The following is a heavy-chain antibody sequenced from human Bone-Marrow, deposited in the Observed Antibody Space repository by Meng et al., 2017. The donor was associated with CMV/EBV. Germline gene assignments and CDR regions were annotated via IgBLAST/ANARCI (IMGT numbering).Heavy chain of an antibody. CDR1: GGSTSSSSYY. V-gene: IGHV4-39*07. J-gene: IGHJ6*02. CDR3: ARGCGGSCYYYYGMDV. D-gene: IGHD2-15*01. Sequence: SETLSLTCTVSGGSTSSSSYYWGWIRQPPGKGLEWIGSIYYSGSTYYNPSLKSRVTISVDTSKNQFSLKLSSVTAADTAVYYCARGCGGSCYYYYGMDVWGQGTTVTVSS. CDR2: IYYSGST.